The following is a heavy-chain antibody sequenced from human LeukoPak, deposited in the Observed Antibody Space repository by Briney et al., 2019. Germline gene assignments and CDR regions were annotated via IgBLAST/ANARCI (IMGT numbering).Heavy chain of an antibody. CDR1: GASISDYY. D-gene: IGHD2/OR15-2a*01. CDR2: IYAAET. V-gene: IGHV4-4*07. J-gene: IGHJ3*02. CDR3: ASRISLDI. Sequence: SETLSLTCNVSGASISDYYWSWIRQSAGKGLEWIGRIYAAETDFNPSLKSRLTMSIDTSKNQFSLKLSSVTAADTAVYYCASRISLDIWGQGTMVTVSS.